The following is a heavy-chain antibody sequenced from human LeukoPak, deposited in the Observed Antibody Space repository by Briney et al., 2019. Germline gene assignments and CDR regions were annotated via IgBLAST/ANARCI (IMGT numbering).Heavy chain of an antibody. V-gene: IGHV3-48*02. J-gene: IGHJ5*01. Sequence: GGSLRLSCAASGITFSRYRMNWVRPAPGKGLEWVAYISSSSSTIYYADSVKGRFTISRDDAKNSLYLQMNSLRDEDTAMYYCVRGPSDMVRGVPHWFDSWGQGTLVTVSS. CDR1: GITFSRYR. CDR3: VRGPSDMVRGVPHWFDS. CDR2: ISSSSSTI. D-gene: IGHD3-10*01.